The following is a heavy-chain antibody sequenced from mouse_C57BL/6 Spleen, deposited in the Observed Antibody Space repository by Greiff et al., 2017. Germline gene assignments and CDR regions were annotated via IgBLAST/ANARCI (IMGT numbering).Heavy chain of an antibody. J-gene: IGHJ2*01. CDR3: ARGLYDGYLDY. CDR2: ISYSGST. Sequence: EVQGVESGPGMVKPSQSLSLTCTVTGYSITSGYDWHWIRHFPGNKLEWMGYISYSGSTNYNPSLKSRISITHDTSKNHFFLKLNSVTTEDTATYYCARGLYDGYLDYWGQGTTLTVSS. V-gene: IGHV3-1*01. CDR1: GYSITSGYD. D-gene: IGHD2-3*01.